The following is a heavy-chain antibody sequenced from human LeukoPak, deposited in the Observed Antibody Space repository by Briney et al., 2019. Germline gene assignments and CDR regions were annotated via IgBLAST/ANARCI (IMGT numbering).Heavy chain of an antibody. V-gene: IGHV1-69*05. Sequence: VAPVKVSCKASGGTFSSYAISWVRQAPGQGLEWMGGIIPIFGTANYAQKFQGRVTITTDESTSTAYMELSSLRSEDTAVYYCARLYYDSSGYYPLTLDYWGQGTLVTVSS. CDR3: ARLYYDSSGYYPLTLDY. D-gene: IGHD3-22*01. J-gene: IGHJ4*02. CDR2: IIPIFGTA. CDR1: GGTFSSYA.